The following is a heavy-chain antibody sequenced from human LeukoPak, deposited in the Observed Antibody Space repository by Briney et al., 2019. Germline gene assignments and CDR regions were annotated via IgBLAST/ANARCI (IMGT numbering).Heavy chain of an antibody. J-gene: IGHJ4*02. D-gene: IGHD2-8*01. CDR1: GFTFSSYA. CDR3: AKDPPIIVLNAGDY. V-gene: IGHV3-23*01. CDR2: ISGSGGST. Sequence: PGGSLRFSCAASGFTFSSYAMSWVRQAPGKGLEWVSAISGSGGSTYYADSVKGRFTISRDNSKNTLYLQMNSLRAEDTAVYYCAKDPPIIVLNAGDYWGQGTLVTVSS.